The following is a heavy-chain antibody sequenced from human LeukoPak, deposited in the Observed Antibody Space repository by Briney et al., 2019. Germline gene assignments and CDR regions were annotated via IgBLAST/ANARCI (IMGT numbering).Heavy chain of an antibody. CDR1: GFTFSSYG. CDR2: ISYDGSNK. Sequence: GGSLRLSCAASGFTFSSYGMHWVRQAPGKGLEWVAVISYDGSNKYYADSVKGRFTISRDNSKSTLYLQMNSLRAEDTAVYYCAKVARPGYSSSCYVNWGQGTLVTVSS. V-gene: IGHV3-30*18. J-gene: IGHJ4*02. D-gene: IGHD6-13*01. CDR3: AKVARPGYSSSCYVN.